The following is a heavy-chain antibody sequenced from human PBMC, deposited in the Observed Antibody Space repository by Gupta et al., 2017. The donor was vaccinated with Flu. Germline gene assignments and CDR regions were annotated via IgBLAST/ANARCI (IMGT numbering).Heavy chain of an antibody. V-gene: IGHV1-46*01. CDR2: IFPSSGST. J-gene: IGHJ3*01. D-gene: IGHD7-27*01. CDR1: GYMFTSYY. CDR3: ARQIWGHDAFDL. Sequence: QEQLVQSGAEVKKPGASVKVSCKASGYMFTSYYVHWVRQAPGQGLEWMGMIFPSSGSTRYAQKFQGRVTMTRDTSTNSLYMDLSDLRPDDTAVYYCARQIWGHDAFDLWGQGTMVTVSS.